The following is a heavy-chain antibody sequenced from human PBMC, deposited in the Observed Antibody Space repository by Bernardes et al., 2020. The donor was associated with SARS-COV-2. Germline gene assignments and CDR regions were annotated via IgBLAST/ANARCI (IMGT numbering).Heavy chain of an antibody. J-gene: IGHJ6*02. V-gene: IGHV4-39*01. CDR2: RYRDGST. Sequence: TLSLTCSVSGDSIRTSDYYWGWIRRPPGKGLEWIGSRYRDGSTYYDPSLKSRVTISADTSKNQFSLKLTSVTSTDTAVYFCARHVYSYDITGGMDVWGQGTTVTVSS. D-gene: IGHD3-9*01. CDR3: ARHVYSYDITGGMDV. CDR1: GDSIRTSDYY.